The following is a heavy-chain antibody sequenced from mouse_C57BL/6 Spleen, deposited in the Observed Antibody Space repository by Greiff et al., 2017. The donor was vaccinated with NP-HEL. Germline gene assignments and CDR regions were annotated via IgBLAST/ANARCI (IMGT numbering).Heavy chain of an antibody. CDR2: ISSGSS. CDR1: GFTFSDYG. CDR3: AREGFYAMDY. V-gene: IGHV5-17*01. J-gene: IGHJ4*01. Sequence: EVKLMESGGGLVKPGGSLKLSCAASGFTFSDYGMHWVRQAPEKGLEWVAYISSGSSTISRDNAKNTLFLQMTSLRSEDTAMYYCAREGFYAMDYWGQGTSVTVSS.